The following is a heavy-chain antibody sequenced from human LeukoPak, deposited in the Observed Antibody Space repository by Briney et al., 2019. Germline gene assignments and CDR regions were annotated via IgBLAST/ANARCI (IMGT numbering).Heavy chain of an antibody. CDR1: GGSISSGF. CDR3: ARQAYCSGSSCNPFDY. V-gene: IGHV4-59*08. CDR2: IYYSGST. D-gene: IGHD2-15*01. Sequence: SETLSLTCTVSGGSISSGFWSWVRQPPGKGLEWIGYIYYSGSTNYNPSLKSRVTISIDTSKSQFSLKLSSVTAADTAVYYCARQAYCSGSSCNPFDYWGQGTLVTVSS. J-gene: IGHJ4*02.